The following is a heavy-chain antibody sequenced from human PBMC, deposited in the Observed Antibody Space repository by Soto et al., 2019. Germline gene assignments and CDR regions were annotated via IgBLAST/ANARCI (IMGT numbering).Heavy chain of an antibody. J-gene: IGHJ4*02. V-gene: IGHV4-39*01. CDR3: ARTYDSSSYYPPFFEY. CDR2: IYYTGMT. CDR1: GTSISSTNYY. D-gene: IGHD3-22*01. Sequence: PSETLSLTCTVSGTSISSTNYYWGWIRQPPGKGLEWITSIYYTGMTYYNQSLKSRVTISVDTSKNEFSLRLGSVTAADTAVYYCARTYDSSSYYPPFFEYWGQGTLVTVSS.